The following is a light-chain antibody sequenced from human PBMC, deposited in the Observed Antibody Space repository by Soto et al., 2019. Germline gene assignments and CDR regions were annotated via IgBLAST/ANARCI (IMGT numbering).Light chain of an antibody. CDR2: DTS. J-gene: IGKJ4*01. CDR3: QRYNNWPLT. Sequence: DIEMTQSPSTLSASVGDRVTITCRATQSLNIWLAWYQQKPGQTPRLLIYDTSTRATGVPARFSGSRSGTEFTLTINSLQSEDFAVYYCQRYNNWPLTFGGGTKVESK. V-gene: IGKV3-15*01. CDR1: QSLNIW.